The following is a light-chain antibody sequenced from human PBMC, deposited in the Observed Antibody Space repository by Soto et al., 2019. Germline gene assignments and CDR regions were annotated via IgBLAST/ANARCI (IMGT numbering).Light chain of an antibody. J-gene: IGKJ3*01. V-gene: IGKV1-39*01. CDR1: QTISTY. CDR2: AAS. CDR3: QQSYSVPLT. Sequence: EIQMTQSPSSLSASVGDRVTITCRASQTISTYLNWYQHKAGKAPKLLIYAASTLQSGVPSRFSGSGPGTNFSLTISSLQPEDFARYYCQQSYSVPLTFGPGTKVDIK.